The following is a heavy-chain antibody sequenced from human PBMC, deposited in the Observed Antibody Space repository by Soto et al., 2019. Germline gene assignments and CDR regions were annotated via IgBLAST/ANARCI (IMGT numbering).Heavy chain of an antibody. Sequence: QVQLMQSGAEVKQPGASVKVSCKSSGYTFTNYYMHWVRQVPGQGLEWMGIINPSGGGPAHAQNFRGRLTTTSDTATTTIYMELNSLISEDTAVYFGVMADMGGDGALDVWGQGTRVTVSS. CDR2: INPSGGGP. CDR3: VMADMGGDGALDV. J-gene: IGHJ3*01. CDR1: GYTFTNYY. D-gene: IGHD3-16*01. V-gene: IGHV1-46*03.